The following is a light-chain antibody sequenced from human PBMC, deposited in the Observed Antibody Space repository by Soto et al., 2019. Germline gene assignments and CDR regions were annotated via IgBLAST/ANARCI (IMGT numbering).Light chain of an antibody. CDR2: GTS. V-gene: IGKV3-20*01. Sequence: EIVLTQSPGTLSLSPGEGATLSCRASQAFTSTYFAWYQQKPGQAPRLLIYGTSSRATGVPDRFSGGGSGTDFTLTIGRLEPEDIAVYYCQQYGSSPFTFGPGTKVDIK. CDR1: QAFTSTY. CDR3: QQYGSSPFT. J-gene: IGKJ3*01.